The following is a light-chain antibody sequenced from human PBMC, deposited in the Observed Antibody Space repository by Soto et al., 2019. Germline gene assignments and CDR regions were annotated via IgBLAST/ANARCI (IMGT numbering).Light chain of an antibody. CDR2: GAS. Sequence: EITLTQSPGTLSLSPGERATLSCRASQSVSDYLAWYQQKAGQPPRVLIYGASNRATDIPARFSGSGSGTDFTLTISRLEPEESAVYYCQQRSKLPRTFGGGTRGEIK. CDR1: QSVSDY. V-gene: IGKV3-11*01. J-gene: IGKJ4*01. CDR3: QQRSKLPRT.